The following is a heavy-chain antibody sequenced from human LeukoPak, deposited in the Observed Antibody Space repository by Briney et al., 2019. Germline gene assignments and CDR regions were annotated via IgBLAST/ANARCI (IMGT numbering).Heavy chain of an antibody. D-gene: IGHD2-2*01. CDR1: GGTFSSYA. V-gene: IGHV1-69*13. CDR2: IIPIFGTA. Sequence: RASVKVSCKASGGTFSSYAISWVRQAPGQGLEWMGGIIPIFGTANYAQKFQGRVTITADESTSTAYMELSSLRSEDTAVYYCARAVVFPYYYYGMDVWGQGTTVTVSS. CDR3: ARAVVFPYYYYGMDV. J-gene: IGHJ6*02.